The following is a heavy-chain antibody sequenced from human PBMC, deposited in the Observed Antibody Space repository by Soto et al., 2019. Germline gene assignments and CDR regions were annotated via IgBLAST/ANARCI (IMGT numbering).Heavy chain of an antibody. V-gene: IGHV1-24*01. CDR2: FDPEDGET. J-gene: IGHJ4*02. D-gene: IGHD2-15*01. CDR3: ATVIVVVVAATPVFDY. Sequence: GASVKVSCKVSGYTLTELSMHWMRQAPGKGLEWMGGFDPEDGETIYAQKFQGRVTMTEDTSTDTAYMELSSLRSEDTAVYYCATVIVVVVAATPVFDYWGQGTLVTVSS. CDR1: GYTLTELS.